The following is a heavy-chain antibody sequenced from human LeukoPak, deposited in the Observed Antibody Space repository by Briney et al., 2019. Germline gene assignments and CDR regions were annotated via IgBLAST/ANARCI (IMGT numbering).Heavy chain of an antibody. CDR1: GGSFSGYY. Sequence: PSETLSLTCAVYGGSFSGYYWSWIRQPPGKGLEWIGEINHSGGNNYNPTLKSRVTISLDTSKNHFSLKLTSVTAADTAVYYCARFHYVWGSYRFDYWGQGTLVTVSS. CDR2: INHSGGN. J-gene: IGHJ4*02. D-gene: IGHD3-16*02. CDR3: ARFHYVWGSYRFDY. V-gene: IGHV4-34*01.